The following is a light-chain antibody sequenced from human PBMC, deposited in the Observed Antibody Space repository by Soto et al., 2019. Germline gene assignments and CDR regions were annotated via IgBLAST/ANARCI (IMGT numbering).Light chain of an antibody. Sequence: QSALTQPPSASGSPGQSVTISCAGSISDVGGYNHVSWYQQHPGKAPKLLIYEVTNRPSGVPARFSGSKSGNTASLTVSGLQGDDEADYYCSSYAGTNNVIFGGGTQLTVL. J-gene: IGLJ2*01. CDR2: EVT. V-gene: IGLV2-8*01. CDR1: ISDVGGYNH. CDR3: SSYAGTNNVI.